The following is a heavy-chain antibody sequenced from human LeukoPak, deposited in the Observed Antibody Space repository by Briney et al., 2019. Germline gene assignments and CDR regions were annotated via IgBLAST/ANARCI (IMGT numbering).Heavy chain of an antibody. J-gene: IGHJ3*02. V-gene: IGHV3-66*01. CDR1: GFTVSSNY. CDR2: IYSGGST. Sequence: PGGSLRLSCAASGFTVSSNYMSWVRQAPGKGLEWVSVIYSGGSTYYADSVKGRSTISRDNSKNTLYLQMNSLRAEDTAVYYCARDQVAGEGSDAFDIWGQGTMVTVSS. D-gene: IGHD5-12*01. CDR3: ARDQVAGEGSDAFDI.